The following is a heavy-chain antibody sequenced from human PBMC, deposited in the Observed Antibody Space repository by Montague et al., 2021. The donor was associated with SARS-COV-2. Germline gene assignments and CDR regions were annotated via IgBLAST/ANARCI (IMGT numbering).Heavy chain of an antibody. D-gene: IGHD6-6*01. CDR2: IGIGGET. Sequence: SLRLSCAASGFTFGGYDMNWVRQAPGKGLEWVSAIGIGGETYYLGSVKGGFIISRENAKNSLYLQMNSLRVGDTAVYYCAGGGEWSSSSLPDYWGQGTLVTVSS. CDR3: AGGGEWSSSSLPDY. J-gene: IGHJ4*02. CDR1: GFTFGGYD. V-gene: IGHV3-13*04.